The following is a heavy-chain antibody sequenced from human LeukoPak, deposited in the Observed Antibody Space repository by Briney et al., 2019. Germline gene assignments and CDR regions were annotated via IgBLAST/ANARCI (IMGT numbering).Heavy chain of an antibody. Sequence: PGGSLRLSCAASGFTFSSNWMSWVRQAPGKGLEWVANIKQDGSEKYYVDSVKGRFTISRDNARDSLYLQMNSLRAEDTAVYYCARGGVTTIAYWSQGTLVTVSS. D-gene: IGHD4-17*01. CDR3: ARGGVTTIAY. CDR1: GFTFSSNW. CDR2: IKQDGSEK. J-gene: IGHJ4*02. V-gene: IGHV3-7*01.